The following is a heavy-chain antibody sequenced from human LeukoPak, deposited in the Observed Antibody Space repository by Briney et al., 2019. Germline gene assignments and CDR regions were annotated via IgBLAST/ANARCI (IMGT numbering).Heavy chain of an antibody. D-gene: IGHD5-24*01. V-gene: IGHV1-2*02. Sequence: ASVKVSCKASGYTFTGYYMHWVRQAPGQGLEWMGWINPNSGGTNYAQKFQGRFTMTRDTSISTAYMELSRLRSDDTAVYYCASDREMATPGAPHYFDYWGQGTLVTVSS. CDR3: ASDREMATPGAPHYFDY. J-gene: IGHJ4*02. CDR2: INPNSGGT. CDR1: GYTFTGYY.